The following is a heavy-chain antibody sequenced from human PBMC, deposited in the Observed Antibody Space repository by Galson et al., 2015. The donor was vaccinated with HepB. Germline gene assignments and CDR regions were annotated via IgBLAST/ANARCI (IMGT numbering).Heavy chain of an antibody. J-gene: IGHJ4*02. Sequence: SVKVSCKASGGTFSSYAISRVRQAPGQGLEWMGGIIPIFGTANYAQKFQGRVTITADKSTSTAYMELSSLRSEDTAVYYCAREWFRELSHFDYWGQGTLVTVSS. CDR3: AREWFRELSHFDY. CDR2: IIPIFGTA. CDR1: GGTFSSYA. V-gene: IGHV1-69*06. D-gene: IGHD3-10*01.